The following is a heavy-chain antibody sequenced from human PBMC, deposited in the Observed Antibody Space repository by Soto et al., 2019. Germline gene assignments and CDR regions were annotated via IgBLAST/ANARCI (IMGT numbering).Heavy chain of an antibody. J-gene: IGHJ6*03. D-gene: IGHD4-17*01. CDR1: GCTFRSYA. CDR3: ARGLRRNYYYYMDV. Sequence: VGSLTLSCRASGCTFRSYAMSWVRQPPGKGLEWVSGINWSGGSTGYADSVKGRFTISRDNAKSSLYLQMNSLRAEDTALYHCARGLRRNYYYYMDVWGKGTTVTVSS. CDR2: INWSGGST. V-gene: IGHV3-20*01.